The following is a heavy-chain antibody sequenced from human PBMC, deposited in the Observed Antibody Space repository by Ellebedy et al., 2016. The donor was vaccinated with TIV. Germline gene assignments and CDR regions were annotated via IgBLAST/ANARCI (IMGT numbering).Heavy chain of an antibody. CDR2: ISGSGGST. Sequence: GGSLRLSXAASGFTFSSYAMSWVRQAPGKGLEWVSAISGSGGSTYYADSVKGRFTISRDNSKNTLYLQMNSLRAEDTAVYYCAPRGHVGVVPAAPFDYWGQGTLVTVSS. D-gene: IGHD2-2*01. CDR1: GFTFSSYA. J-gene: IGHJ4*02. V-gene: IGHV3-23*01. CDR3: APRGHVGVVPAAPFDY.